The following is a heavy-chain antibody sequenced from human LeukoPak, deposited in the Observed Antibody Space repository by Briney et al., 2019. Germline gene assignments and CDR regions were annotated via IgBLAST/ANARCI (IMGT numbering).Heavy chain of an antibody. D-gene: IGHD4-23*01. CDR2: IWYDGSNK. J-gene: IGHJ6*02. Sequence: PGRSLRLSCAASGFTFSSYGMHWVRQAPGKGLEWVAVIWYDGSNKYYADSVKGRFTISRDNSKNTLYLQMNSLRAEDTAVYYCAREAPYGGKDLDYGMDVWGQGTTVTVSS. CDR1: GFTFSSYG. CDR3: AREAPYGGKDLDYGMDV. V-gene: IGHV3-33*01.